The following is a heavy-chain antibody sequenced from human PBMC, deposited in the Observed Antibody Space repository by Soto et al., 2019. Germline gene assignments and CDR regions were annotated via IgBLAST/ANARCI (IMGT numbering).Heavy chain of an antibody. J-gene: IGHJ4*02. V-gene: IGHV1-18*01. D-gene: IGHD5-12*01. CDR1: GYTFNNYG. Sequence: QLVQSGAEVKKPGASVKVSCKASGYTFNNYGVILVRQAPGQGRECMGWISTYSGNTNYSQKYQGRVTMTTDSSTTTAYMEMGSLRSDETDVYYCARDNGYNDYWGQGTLVTVSS. CDR3: ARDNGYNDY. CDR2: ISTYSGNT.